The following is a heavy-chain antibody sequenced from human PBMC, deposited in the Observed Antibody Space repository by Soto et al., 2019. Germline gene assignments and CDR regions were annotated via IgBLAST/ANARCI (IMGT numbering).Heavy chain of an antibody. Sequence: DSVKVSCKASGYTFTSYGISWVRQAPGQGLEWMGWISAYNGNTNYAQKLQGRVTMTTDTSASTAYMELSSLLSEDTAVYYCARQGGSAWTGGMDVWGQGTTVTVSS. J-gene: IGHJ6*02. V-gene: IGHV1-18*04. CDR2: ISAYNGNT. CDR1: GYTFTSYG. D-gene: IGHD3-10*01. CDR3: ARQGGSAWTGGMDV.